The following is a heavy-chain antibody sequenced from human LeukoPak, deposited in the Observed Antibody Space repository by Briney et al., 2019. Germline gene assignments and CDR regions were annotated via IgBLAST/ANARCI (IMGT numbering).Heavy chain of an antibody. CDR3: TRSLPAAMFSLDY. D-gene: IGHD2-2*01. CDR2: ISYSGST. V-gene: IGHV4-59*01. Sequence: PSETLSLTCSVSGASISSYYWSWIRQPPGKRLEWIGYISYSGSTNYNPSLKTRVTISVDTSKNQFSLKLTSVTAADTAVYYCTRSLPAAMFSLDYWGQGTLVTVSS. CDR1: GASISSYY. J-gene: IGHJ4*02.